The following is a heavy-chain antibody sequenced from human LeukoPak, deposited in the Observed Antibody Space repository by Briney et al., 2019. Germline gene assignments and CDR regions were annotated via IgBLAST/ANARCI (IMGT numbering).Heavy chain of an antibody. CDR3: ASATVTTGYYYGMDV. J-gene: IGHJ6*02. CDR2: INPSGGST. Sequence: ASVKVSCKASVYTFTSYYMHWVRQAPGQGLEWMGIINPSGGSTSYAQKFQGRVTMTRETSTSTVYMELSSLRSEDTAVYYCASATVTTGYYYGMDVWGQGTTVTVSS. CDR1: VYTFTSYY. D-gene: IGHD4-11*01. V-gene: IGHV1-46*01.